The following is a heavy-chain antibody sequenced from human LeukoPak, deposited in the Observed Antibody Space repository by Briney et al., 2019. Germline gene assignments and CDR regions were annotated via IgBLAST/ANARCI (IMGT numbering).Heavy chain of an antibody. Sequence: PGGSLRLSCAASGFTFSNYWLTWVRQAPGQGLEWVAVISYDGSNKYYADSVKGRFTISRDNSKNTLYLQMNSLRAEDTAVYYCAKDTVPHLKYSSSWYSGMDVWGQGTTVTVSS. CDR1: GFTFSNYW. V-gene: IGHV3-30*18. D-gene: IGHD6-13*01. CDR2: ISYDGSNK. CDR3: AKDTVPHLKYSSSWYSGMDV. J-gene: IGHJ6*02.